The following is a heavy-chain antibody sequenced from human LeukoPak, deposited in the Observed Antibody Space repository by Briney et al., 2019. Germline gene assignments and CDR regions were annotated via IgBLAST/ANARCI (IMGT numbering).Heavy chain of an antibody. CDR2: ISRTGSTI. CDR1: GFTFSDFY. J-gene: IGHJ4*02. D-gene: IGHD2-21*02. V-gene: IGHV3-11*01. CDR3: ARAGLQGLSDY. Sequence: TGGSLRLSCAASGFTFSDFYMSWIRQAPGKGLEWVSYISRTGSTIYYADSVKGRFTISRDNTKNSLYLKMNSLRPEDTAIYYCARAGLQGLSDYWGQGTLVTVSS.